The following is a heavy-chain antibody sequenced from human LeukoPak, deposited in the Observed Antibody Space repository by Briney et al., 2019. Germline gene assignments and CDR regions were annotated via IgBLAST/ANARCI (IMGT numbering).Heavy chain of an antibody. D-gene: IGHD3-22*01. CDR1: GFTVSSNY. CDR2: IYSGGST. Sequence: GGSLRLSCAASGFTVSSNYMSWVRQAPGKGLEWVSVIYSGGSTYYADSVKGRFTISRDNSKNTLYLQMNSLRAEDTAVYYCAKTDYYDSSGYYLSYYFDYWGQGTLVTVSS. V-gene: IGHV3-53*01. J-gene: IGHJ4*02. CDR3: AKTDYYDSSGYYLSYYFDY.